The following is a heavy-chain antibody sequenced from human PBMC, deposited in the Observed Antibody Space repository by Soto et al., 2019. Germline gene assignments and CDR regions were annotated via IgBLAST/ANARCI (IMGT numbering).Heavy chain of an antibody. CDR3: ARTPIVVVIEYFQH. Sequence: ASVKVSCKASGYTFTSYGISWVRQAPGQGLEWMGWISAYNGNTNYAQKLQGRDTMTTDTSKSTAYMELRSLRSDDTAVYYCARTPIVVVIEYFQHWGQGTLVTVSS. CDR1: GYTFTSYG. V-gene: IGHV1-18*04. J-gene: IGHJ1*01. CDR2: ISAYNGNT. D-gene: IGHD3-22*01.